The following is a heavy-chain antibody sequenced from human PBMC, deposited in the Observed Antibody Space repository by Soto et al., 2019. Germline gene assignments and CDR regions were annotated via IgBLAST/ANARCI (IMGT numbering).Heavy chain of an antibody. CDR1: GFIFSSYA. D-gene: IGHD3-22*01. V-gene: IGHV3-23*01. Sequence: SGGSLRLSCAASGFIFSSYAMTWFRQAPGKGLEWVSGISGSGDSTQYADSVKGRFTISRDNSKNTLYLQMNSLRAEDTAVYYCAKTLSPYYYDSSGYNDYWGQGTLVTVSS. J-gene: IGHJ4*02. CDR2: ISGSGDST. CDR3: AKTLSPYYYDSSGYNDY.